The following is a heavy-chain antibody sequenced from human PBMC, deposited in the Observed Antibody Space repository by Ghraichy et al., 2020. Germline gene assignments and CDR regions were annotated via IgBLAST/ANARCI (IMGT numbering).Heavy chain of an antibody. D-gene: IGHD4-17*01. CDR1: GGSFSGYY. J-gene: IGHJ6*02. CDR3: ARGLGTTSHKSNLGRGYYYYGMDV. CDR2: INHSGST. Sequence: SETLSLTCAVYGGSFSGYYWSWIRQPPGKGLEWIGEINHSGSTNYNPSLKSRVTISVDTSKNQFSLKLSSVTVADTAVYYCARGLGTTSHKSNLGRGYYYYGMDVWGQGTTVTVSS. V-gene: IGHV4-34*01.